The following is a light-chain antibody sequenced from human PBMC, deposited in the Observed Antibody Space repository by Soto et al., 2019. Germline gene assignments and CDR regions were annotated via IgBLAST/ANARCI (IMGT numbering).Light chain of an antibody. CDR1: SSDVGGYNY. CDR2: DVS. CDR3: CSYAGSYTFGYV. V-gene: IGLV2-11*01. Sequence: QSVLTQPRSVSGSPGQSGTISCTGTSSDVGGYNYVSWYQQHPGKAPKLMIYDVSKRPSGVPDRFSGSKSGNTASLTISGLQAEDEADYYCCSYAGSYTFGYVFGTGTKVTVL. J-gene: IGLJ1*01.